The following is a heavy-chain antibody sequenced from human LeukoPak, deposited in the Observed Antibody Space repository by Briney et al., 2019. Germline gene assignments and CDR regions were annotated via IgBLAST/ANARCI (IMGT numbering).Heavy chain of an antibody. J-gene: IGHJ4*02. D-gene: IGHD6-19*01. CDR3: ARISIAVSGGFDY. CDR1: GFTFSAYG. CDR2: ISSSSTYI. Sequence: GGSLRLSCGASGFTFSAYGMHWLRQAPGKGMEWVSSISSSSTYIYYADSVKGRFTVSRDNAKDSLYLEMNSLRAEDTAVYYCARISIAVSGGFDYWGQGTLVTVSS. V-gene: IGHV3-21*01.